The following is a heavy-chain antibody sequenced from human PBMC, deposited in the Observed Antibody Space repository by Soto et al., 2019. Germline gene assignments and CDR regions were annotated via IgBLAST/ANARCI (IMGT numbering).Heavy chain of an antibody. CDR2: TYHTGST. Sequence: QVQLQESGPGLVKPSQTLSLTCTVSGGSISVGVYYWNWIRQLPGKGPEWIGYTYHTGSTYYNPSFESRVTISVDPSKTQFSLRLSSVPAADTAVYYCARIGNPDASLYFDYWGQGTLVTVSS. D-gene: IGHD2-2*01. J-gene: IGHJ4*02. CDR1: GGSISVGVYY. CDR3: ARIGNPDASLYFDY. V-gene: IGHV4-31*03.